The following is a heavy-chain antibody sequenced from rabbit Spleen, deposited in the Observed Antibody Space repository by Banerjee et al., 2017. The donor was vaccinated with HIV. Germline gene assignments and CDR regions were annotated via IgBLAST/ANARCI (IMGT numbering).Heavy chain of an antibody. D-gene: IGHD4-1*01. V-gene: IGHV1S45*01. Sequence: QEQLVEYGGDLVKPGASLTLTCTASGFSFSSSYWICWVRQAPGKGLEWIGCIYTGTSNNFYASWAKGRFTISKTSSTTVTLQMTRLTAADTATYFCARRGPSSGWAKNLWGQGTLVTVS. CDR3: ARRGPSSGWAKNL. J-gene: IGHJ3*01. CDR2: IYTGTSNN. CDR1: GFSFSSSYW.